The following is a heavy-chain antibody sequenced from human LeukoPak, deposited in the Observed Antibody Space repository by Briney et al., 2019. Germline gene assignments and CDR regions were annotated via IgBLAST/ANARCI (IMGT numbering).Heavy chain of an antibody. CDR2: IYYSGST. CDR1: GGSISSGDYY. Sequence: PSETLSLTCTVSGGSISSGDYYWSWIRQPPGKGLEWIGYIYYSGSTYYNPSLKSRVTISVDTSKNQFSLKLSSVTAADTAVYYCARDREQLWLGYWGQGTLVTVSS. V-gene: IGHV4-30-4*08. D-gene: IGHD5-18*01. CDR3: ARDREQLWLGY. J-gene: IGHJ4*02.